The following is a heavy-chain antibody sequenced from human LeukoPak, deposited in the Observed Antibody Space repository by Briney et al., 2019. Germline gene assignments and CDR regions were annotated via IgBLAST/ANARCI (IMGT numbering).Heavy chain of an antibody. V-gene: IGHV3-23*01. CDR2: ISGSGNST. D-gene: IGHD5-18*01. Sequence: PGGSLRLSCAVSGFTFGSYAMSWVRQAPGKGLEWVSSISGSGNSTYYADSVKGRFTISRDKSKNTLYLQLNSLRADDSAIYYCAKVVGYSYGHPDYWGQGTLVNVSS. CDR3: AKVVGYSYGHPDY. CDR1: GFTFGSYA. J-gene: IGHJ4*02.